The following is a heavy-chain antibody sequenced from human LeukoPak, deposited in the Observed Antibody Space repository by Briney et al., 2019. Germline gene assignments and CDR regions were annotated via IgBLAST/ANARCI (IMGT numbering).Heavy chain of an antibody. CDR1: GYTFTGYY. CDR2: INPNSGGT. D-gene: IGHD4-17*01. V-gene: IGHV1-2*02. CDR3: ARGEDYGDGLDYYYGMDV. J-gene: IGHJ6*02. Sequence: ASVKVSCKASGYTFTGYYMHWVRQAPGQGLEWMGWINPNSGGTNYAQKFQGRVTMTRDTSISTAYMELSRLRSDDTAVYYCARGEDYGDGLDYYYGMDVWGQGTTVTVSS.